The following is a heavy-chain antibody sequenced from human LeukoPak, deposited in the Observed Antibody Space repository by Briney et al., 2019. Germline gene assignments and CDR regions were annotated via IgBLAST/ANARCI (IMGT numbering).Heavy chain of an antibody. V-gene: IGHV3-21*01. CDR2: ISSRSSHI. CDR3: ARVTYGGNSFFRPPGNNDAFDI. D-gene: IGHD2-21*02. Sequence: PGGSLRLSCGASGFAFSTYTMNRVRQGPGKGLEWVSSISSRSSHIYYADSVKGRFTISRENAKNSLYLQMNSLRAEDTAVYYCARVTYGGNSFFRPPGNNDAFDIWGQGTMVTVSS. J-gene: IGHJ3*02. CDR1: GFAFSTYT.